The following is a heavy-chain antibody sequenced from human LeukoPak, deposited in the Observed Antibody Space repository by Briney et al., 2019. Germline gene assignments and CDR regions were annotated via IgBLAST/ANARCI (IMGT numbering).Heavy chain of an antibody. V-gene: IGHV4-59*12. CDR3: ARGPPPDFDC. CDR1: GGSINSYY. Sequence: PSETLSLTCTVSGGSINSYYWSWIRQPPGKGLEWIGYIYYSGSTNYNPSLKSRVTMSVDTSKNQFSLNLRSVTAADTAVYYCARGPPPDFDCWGQGTLVTVSS. CDR2: IYYSGST. J-gene: IGHJ4*02.